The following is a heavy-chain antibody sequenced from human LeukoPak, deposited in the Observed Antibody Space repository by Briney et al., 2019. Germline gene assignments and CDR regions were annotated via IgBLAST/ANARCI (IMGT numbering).Heavy chain of an antibody. D-gene: IGHD6-19*01. CDR2: ISGSDGST. Sequence: PGGSLRLSCAASGFTFSSYAMTWVRQAPGKGLEWVSAISGSDGSTYYVDSVKGRFTISRDFSKNTLYLQVNSLRAEDTAVYYCAKLTSGWFEDFWGQGTLVTVSS. J-gene: IGHJ4*02. CDR3: AKLTSGWFEDF. V-gene: IGHV3-23*01. CDR1: GFTFSSYA.